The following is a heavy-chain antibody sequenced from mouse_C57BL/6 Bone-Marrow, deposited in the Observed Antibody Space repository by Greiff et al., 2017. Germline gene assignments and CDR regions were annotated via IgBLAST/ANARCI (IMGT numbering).Heavy chain of an antibody. CDR1: GYTFTSYW. Sequence: QVQLQQPGAELVKPGASVKLSCKASGYTFTSYWMHWVKQRPGQGLEWIGMIHPNSGSTNYNEKFKRKATLTVDKSSSTAYMQLSSLTSEHSAVYYCARWLPYFDYWGQGTTRTVSS. D-gene: IGHD2-2*01. CDR3: ARWLPYFDY. CDR2: IHPNSGST. J-gene: IGHJ2*01. V-gene: IGHV1-64*01.